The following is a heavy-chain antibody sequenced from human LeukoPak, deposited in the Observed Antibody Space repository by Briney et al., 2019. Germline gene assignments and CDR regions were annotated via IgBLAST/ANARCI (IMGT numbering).Heavy chain of an antibody. D-gene: IGHD4-17*01. CDR1: GFTFSSYS. CDR3: AKDVYGDYGGLDY. Sequence: GGSLRLSCAASGFTFSSYSMNWVRQAPGEGLEWVSSIRGSDGSTYYADSVKGRFAISRDNSKNTLYLQMNSLRAEDTAVYYCAKDVYGDYGGLDYWGQGTLVTVSS. J-gene: IGHJ4*02. CDR2: IRGSDGST. V-gene: IGHV3-23*01.